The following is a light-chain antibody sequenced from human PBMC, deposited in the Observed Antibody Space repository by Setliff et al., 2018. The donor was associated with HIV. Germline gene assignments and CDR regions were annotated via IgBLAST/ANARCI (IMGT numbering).Light chain of an antibody. Sequence: QSVLTHPPSLSGAPGQRVTISCTGSSSNIGAGYDVHWYKQLPGTAPKLLSYGYNNRPSGVPDRFSGSNSGTSASLAITGLQAEDEADYYCQSYDSRLSGYVFGTGTKVTVL. CDR1: SSNIGAGYD. J-gene: IGLJ1*01. CDR2: GYN. V-gene: IGLV1-40*01. CDR3: QSYDSRLSGYV.